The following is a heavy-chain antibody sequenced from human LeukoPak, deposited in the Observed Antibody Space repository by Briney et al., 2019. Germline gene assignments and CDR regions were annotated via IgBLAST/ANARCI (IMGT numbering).Heavy chain of an antibody. CDR2: IYTSGST. CDR1: GVSISSGSYY. CDR3: ARIYGSGID. V-gene: IGHV4-61*02. D-gene: IGHD3-10*01. Sequence: SQTPSLTCTGSGVSISSGSYYWSWIRPPAGKGLEWIGRIYTSGSTNYNPSLKSRVTISVDTSKNQFSLKLSSVTAADTAVYYCARIYGSGIDWGQGTLVTVSS. J-gene: IGHJ4*02.